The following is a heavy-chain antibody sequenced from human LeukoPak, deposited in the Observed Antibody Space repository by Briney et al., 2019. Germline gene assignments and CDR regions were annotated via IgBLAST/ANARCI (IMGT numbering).Heavy chain of an antibody. J-gene: IGHJ6*03. CDR1: GFTFSSYS. Sequence: SGGSLRLSCAASGFTFSSYSTNWVRQAPGKGLEWIGSIFHSGITYYNPSLKSRVTLSMDTSKNQFSLKLSSVTAADTAVYYCARHKDYYYSYMDVWGKGTTVTISS. V-gene: IGHV4-38-2*01. CDR2: IFHSGIT. CDR3: ARHKDYYYSYMDV.